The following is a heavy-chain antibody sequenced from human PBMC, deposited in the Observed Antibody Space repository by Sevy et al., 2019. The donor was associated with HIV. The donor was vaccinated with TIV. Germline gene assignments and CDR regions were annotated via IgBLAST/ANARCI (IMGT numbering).Heavy chain of an antibody. CDR3: GRWDMATSSDAFDF. CDR2: INTYNSNT. J-gene: IGHJ3*01. CDR1: GYTFTSFG. D-gene: IGHD5-12*01. Sequence: ASVKVSCKPSGYTFTSFGFTWVRQAPGQGLEWVGSINTYNSNTYYAQRLHGRLSMTTDTSTSTAYMELRSLRSDDTAVYFCGRWDMATSSDAFDFWGQGTMVTVSS. V-gene: IGHV1-18*01.